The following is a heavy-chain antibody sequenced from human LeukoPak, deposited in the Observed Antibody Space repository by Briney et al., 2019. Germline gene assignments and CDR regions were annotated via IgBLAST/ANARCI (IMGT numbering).Heavy chain of an antibody. Sequence: GASVKVSCKASGYTFTSYGISWVRQAPGQGLMWMGWISAYNGNTDYPQKLQGRVTMTTDTSTSTAYMELRSLRSDDTAVYYCARDGSLHYDSIQFHDYWGQGTLVTVSS. CDR3: ARDGSLHYDSIQFHDY. V-gene: IGHV1-18*01. CDR2: ISAYNGNT. J-gene: IGHJ4*02. CDR1: GYTFTSYG. D-gene: IGHD3-3*01.